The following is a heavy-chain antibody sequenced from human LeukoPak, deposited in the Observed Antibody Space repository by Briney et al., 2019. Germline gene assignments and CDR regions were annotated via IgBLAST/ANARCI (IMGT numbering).Heavy chain of an antibody. V-gene: IGHV3-48*04. D-gene: IGHD5-18*01. CDR2: ISSSGTTR. J-gene: IGHJ4*02. CDR1: GFTFSSYS. CDR3: ARDRGYTYEYYFDF. Sequence: GGSLRLSCAASGFTFSSYSVSWVRQAPGRGLEWVSFISSSGTTRYYADSVKGRFAISRDNAKNSLYLQMNSLRAEDTAVYYCARDRGYTYEYYFDFWGQGTLVTVSA.